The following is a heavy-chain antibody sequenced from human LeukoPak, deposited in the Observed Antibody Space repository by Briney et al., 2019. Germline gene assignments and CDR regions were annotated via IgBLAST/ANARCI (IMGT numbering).Heavy chain of an antibody. J-gene: IGHJ3*02. Sequence: PGGSLRLSCAASGFTFRSYAMSWVRQAPGKGLERVSGISGSGGSTYYADSVKGRFIISRDNSKNTLFLQMNSLRAEDTAVYYCAKTKGPFDIWGQGTMVTVSS. V-gene: IGHV3-23*01. CDR2: ISGSGGST. D-gene: IGHD2-8*01. CDR3: AKTKGPFDI. CDR1: GFTFRSYA.